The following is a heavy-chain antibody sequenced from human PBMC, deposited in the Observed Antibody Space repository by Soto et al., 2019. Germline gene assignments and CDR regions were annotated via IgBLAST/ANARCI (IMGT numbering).Heavy chain of an antibody. CDR3: AHRRSYCSGGSCYSGFDY. D-gene: IGHD2-15*01. V-gene: IGHV2-5*02. CDR1: GFSLSTSGVG. J-gene: IGHJ4*02. Sequence: QITLKESGPTLVKPTQTLTLTCTFSGFSLSTSGVGVGWIRQPPGKALEWLALIYWDDDKRYSPSLKSRLTITKAPXXXQXXLTMTNMDPVDTATYYCAHRRSYCSGGSCYSGFDYWGQGTLVTVSS. CDR2: IYWDDDK.